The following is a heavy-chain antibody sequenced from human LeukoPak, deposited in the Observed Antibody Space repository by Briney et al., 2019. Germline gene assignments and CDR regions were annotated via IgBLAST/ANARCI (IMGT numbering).Heavy chain of an antibody. Sequence: GRSLRLSCAASGFTFDDYAMHWVRQAPGKGLEWVSGISWNSGSIGYADPVKGRFTISRDNAKNSLYLQMNSLRAEDMALYYCAKAGYSYGPYSYYFDYWGQGTLVTVSS. J-gene: IGHJ4*02. CDR3: AKAGYSYGPYSYYFDY. D-gene: IGHD5-18*01. CDR1: GFTFDDYA. CDR2: ISWNSGSI. V-gene: IGHV3-9*03.